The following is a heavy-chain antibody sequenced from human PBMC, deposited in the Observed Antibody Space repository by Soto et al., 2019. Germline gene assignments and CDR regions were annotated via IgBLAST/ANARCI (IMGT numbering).Heavy chain of an antibody. J-gene: IGHJ4*02. CDR1: GYNFPAYW. CDR3: AKSGASGDYPH. CDR2: IYPGDSET. V-gene: IGHV5-51*01. Sequence: PGESLKISCKDSGYNFPAYWIAWVRQMPGKGLEWMGIIYPGDSETRYSPSFKGRVTISADKSINTAYLQWSSLQTSDIAMYYCAKSGASGDYPHRGQGTQVTVSS. D-gene: IGHD3-22*01.